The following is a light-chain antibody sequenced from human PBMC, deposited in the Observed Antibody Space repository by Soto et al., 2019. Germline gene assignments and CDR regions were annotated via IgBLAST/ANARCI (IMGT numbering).Light chain of an antibody. V-gene: IGKV3-11*01. CDR1: QTVSNK. CDR2: DTS. Sequence: IGLTQSPATLSSSPGERATLSCRASQTVSNKLAWYQHKPGQAPRLLIYDTSNRATGIPARFSGSGSGTDFTLTISSLEPEDFAVYYCHQRKSWPRTFGQGTKVDIK. CDR3: HQRKSWPRT. J-gene: IGKJ1*01.